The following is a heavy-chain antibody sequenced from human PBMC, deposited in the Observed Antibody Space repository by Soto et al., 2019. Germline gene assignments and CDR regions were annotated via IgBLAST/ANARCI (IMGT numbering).Heavy chain of an antibody. V-gene: IGHV3-11*01. Sequence: GGSLRLSCAASGFTLSDYYMTWIRQAPGRGLEWVSDISISGTTIHYADSVRGRFTISRDNAKNSLWLQMNTLRASDTGRYYCARILWTSDPIVFESWGQGVLVTVSS. CDR2: ISISGTTI. CDR3: ARILWTSDPIVFES. CDR1: GFTLSDYY. J-gene: IGHJ4*02. D-gene: IGHD2-21*01.